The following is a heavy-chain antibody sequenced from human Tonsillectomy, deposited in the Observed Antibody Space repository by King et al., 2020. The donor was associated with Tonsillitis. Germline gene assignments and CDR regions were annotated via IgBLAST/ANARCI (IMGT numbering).Heavy chain of an antibody. CDR1: GFTFSSYG. D-gene: IGHD3-3*01. Sequence: VQLVESGGGVVQPGRSLRLSCAASGFTFSSYGMHWVRQAPGMGLEWLAVIWFDGSNKYYADSVKGRFTISRDNAKNTLYLQINSLRAEDTAVYYCARDGVVDLRDGMDVWGQGTTVTVTS. CDR3: ARDGVVDLRDGMDV. V-gene: IGHV3-33*01. J-gene: IGHJ6*02. CDR2: IWFDGSNK.